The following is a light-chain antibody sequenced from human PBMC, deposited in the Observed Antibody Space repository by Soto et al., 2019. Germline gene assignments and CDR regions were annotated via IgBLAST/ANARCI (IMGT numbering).Light chain of an antibody. J-gene: IGKJ5*01. CDR3: PQRSDWPIT. CDR1: QTVNSY. Sequence: EIVLTQSPATLSLSPGERATLFCRASQTVNSYLVWYQQKPGQAPRLLIYDASNRAAGVPARFSGSGSGTDFTLTISSLEPEDFAVYYCPQRSDWPITFGQGTRLEI. V-gene: IGKV3-11*01. CDR2: DAS.